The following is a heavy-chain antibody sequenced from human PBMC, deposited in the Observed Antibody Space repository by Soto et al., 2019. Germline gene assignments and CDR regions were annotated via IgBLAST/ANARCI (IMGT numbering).Heavy chain of an antibody. D-gene: IGHD2-21*01. J-gene: IGHJ5*02. Sequence: TLYLTCSVSGAALNSGNYYWSWIRQVPGKGLEWIGHVYVTGAVDYNPSLRDRITISQDTSERQFSLNLRLVTAADTAVYYCARLRIATNNYKWFDPWGQGTLVTVSS. CDR1: GAALNSGNYY. V-gene: IGHV4-31*03. CDR2: VYVTGAV. CDR3: ARLRIATNNYKWFDP.